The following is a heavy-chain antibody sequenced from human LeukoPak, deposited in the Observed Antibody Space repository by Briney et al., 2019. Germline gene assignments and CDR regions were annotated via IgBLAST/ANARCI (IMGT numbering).Heavy chain of an antibody. CDR1: GGSISSYY. J-gene: IGHJ4*02. D-gene: IGHD3-3*01. CDR2: IYYSGST. Sequence: KPSETLSLTCTVSGGSISSYYWSWIRQPPGKGLEWIGYIYYSGSTNYNPSFKSRVTISVDTSKNQFPLKLSSVTAADTAVYYCARESPNYDFWSGSPSPDYWGQGTLVTVSS. CDR3: ARESPNYDFWSGSPSPDY. V-gene: IGHV4-59*01.